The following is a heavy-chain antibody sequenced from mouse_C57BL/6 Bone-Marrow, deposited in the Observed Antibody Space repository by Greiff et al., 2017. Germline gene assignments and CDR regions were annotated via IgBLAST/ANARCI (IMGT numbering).Heavy chain of an antibody. CDR1: GYTFTNYW. V-gene: IGHV1-63*01. D-gene: IGHD1-1*01. CDR2: IYPGGGYT. J-gene: IGHJ2*01. CDR3: ARSGGYYGSSYWSYYFDY. Sequence: QVQLKQSGAELVRPGTSVKMSCKASGYTFTNYWIGWAKQRPGHGLEWIGDIYPGGGYTNYNEKFKGKATLTADKSSSTAYMQFSSLTSEDSAIYYCARSGGYYGSSYWSYYFDYWGQGTTLTVSS.